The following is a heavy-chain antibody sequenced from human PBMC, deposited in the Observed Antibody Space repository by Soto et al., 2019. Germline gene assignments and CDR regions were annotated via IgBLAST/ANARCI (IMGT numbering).Heavy chain of an antibody. D-gene: IGHD3-22*01. CDR3: AKSPGMYYYDSSGYYHYDY. J-gene: IGHJ4*02. CDR2: ISGSGVST. V-gene: IGHV3-23*01. Sequence: GGSLRLSCAASGCTFSSYAMSWVRQAPGKGLEWVSAISGSGVSTYYADSVKGRFTISRDNSKNTLYLQMNSLRAEDTAVYYCAKSPGMYYYDSSGYYHYDYWGQGTLVTSPQ. CDR1: GCTFSSYA.